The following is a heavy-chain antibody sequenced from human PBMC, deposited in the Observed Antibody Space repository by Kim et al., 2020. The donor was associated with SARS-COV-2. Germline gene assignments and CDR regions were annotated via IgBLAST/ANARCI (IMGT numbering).Heavy chain of an antibody. Sequence: GGSLRLSCAASGFTFGTYAMSWVRQAPGKGLEWVSGISGSGGSTYYADSVKGRFTISRDSSKNTLYLQMNSLTADDTALYYCARTRSCSSSSGYVAYWGR. V-gene: IGHV3-23*01. CDR1: GFTFGTYA. CDR3: ARTRSCSSSSGYVAY. J-gene: IGHJ2*01. CDR2: ISGSGGST. D-gene: IGHD2-2*01.